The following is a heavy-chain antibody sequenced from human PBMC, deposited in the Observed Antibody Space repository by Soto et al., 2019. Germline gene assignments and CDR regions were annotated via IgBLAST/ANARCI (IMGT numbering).Heavy chain of an antibody. CDR1: GYTFTSYG. CDR2: ISAYNGNT. Sequence: QVQLVQSGAEVKKPGASVKVSCKASGYTFTSYGISWVRQAPGQGLEWMGWISAYNGNTNYAQKLQGRVTMTTDTSPSTDYMELRSLISDDTAVYYCARDRGAYGMDVWGQGTTVTVSS. CDR3: ARDRGAYGMDV. J-gene: IGHJ6*02. V-gene: IGHV1-18*01.